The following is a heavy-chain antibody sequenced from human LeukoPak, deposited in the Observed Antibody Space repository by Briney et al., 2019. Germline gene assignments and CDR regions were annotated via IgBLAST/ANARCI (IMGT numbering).Heavy chain of an antibody. CDR1: GGSFSGYY. Sequence: SETLSLTCAVYGGSFSGYYWSWIRQPPGKGLEWLGEINHSGSTNYNPSLKSRVTISVDTSKNQFSLKLSSVTAADTAVYYCARGSRYYDILTGYRYYYGMDVWGKGTTVTVSS. CDR3: ARGSRYYDILTGYRYYYGMDV. CDR2: INHSGST. D-gene: IGHD3-9*01. V-gene: IGHV4-34*01. J-gene: IGHJ6*04.